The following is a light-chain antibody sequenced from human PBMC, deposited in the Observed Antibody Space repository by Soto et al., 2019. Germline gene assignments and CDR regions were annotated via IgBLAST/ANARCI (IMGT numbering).Light chain of an antibody. CDR2: GAS. CDR3: HQYNNWPVT. CDR1: QSVGSM. J-gene: IGKJ4*01. V-gene: IGKV3-15*01. Sequence: EIAMTQSPATLSVSPGERATLSCRASQSVGSMLAWYQQKPGQAPRLFIYGASTRAPGVPARFSGSGSGTEFTLTISSLQSEDFAVYYCHQYNNWPVTFGGGTKVEIK.